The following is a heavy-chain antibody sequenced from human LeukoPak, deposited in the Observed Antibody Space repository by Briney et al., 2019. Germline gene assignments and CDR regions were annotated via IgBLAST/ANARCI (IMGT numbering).Heavy chain of an antibody. J-gene: IGHJ6*02. CDR3: VKDLGSAITSALALDV. Sequence: GGSLRLSCAASGFTLSPYWIHWVRQAPGKGLMWVSIISGDGSNRRYADSVKGRFTISRDNRKNLLHLQMNSLRPDDSAVYYCVKDLGSAITSALALDVWGQGTTVTVSS. D-gene: IGHD2-15*01. CDR2: ISGDGSNR. CDR1: GFTLSPYW. V-gene: IGHV3-74*01.